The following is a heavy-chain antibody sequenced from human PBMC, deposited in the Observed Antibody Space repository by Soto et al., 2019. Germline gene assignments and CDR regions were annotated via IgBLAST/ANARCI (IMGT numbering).Heavy chain of an antibody. J-gene: IGHJ4*02. Sequence: SETLSLTCTVSGGSISSGGYYWSWIRQHPGTGLEWIGYIYYSGSTYYNPSLKSRVTISVDKSKNQFSMKLSSVTAADTAVYYCARVYSYGPKSDYWGQGTLVTVSS. CDR2: IYYSGST. D-gene: IGHD5-18*01. CDR3: ARVYSYGPKSDY. CDR1: GGSISSGGYY. V-gene: IGHV4-31*03.